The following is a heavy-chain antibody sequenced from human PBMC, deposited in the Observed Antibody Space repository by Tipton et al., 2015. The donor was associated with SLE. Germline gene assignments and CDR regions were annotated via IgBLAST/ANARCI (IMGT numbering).Heavy chain of an antibody. J-gene: IGHJ4*02. CDR2: IYYSGST. CDR3: ARERAEYYGSGSYFEY. Sequence: TLSLTCTVSGGSISSSSYYWGWIRQPPGKGLEWIGTIYYSGSTYYNPSLKSRVTISVDASKNQFSLKLSSVTAADTAVYYCARERAEYYGSGSYFEYWGQGTLVTVSS. CDR1: GGSISSSSYY. V-gene: IGHV4-39*07. D-gene: IGHD3-10*01.